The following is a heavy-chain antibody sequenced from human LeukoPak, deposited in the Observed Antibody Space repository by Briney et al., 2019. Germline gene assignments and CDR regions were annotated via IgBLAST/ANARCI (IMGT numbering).Heavy chain of an antibody. J-gene: IGHJ5*02. Sequence: ASVKVSCKASGYTFTSYYMHWVRQAPGQGLEWMGIINPSGGSTSYAQKFQGRVTMTRDTSTSTIYMELSSLRSEDTAVYYCARAQAWDSSDPNWFDPWGQGTLVTVSS. CDR3: ARAQAWDSSDPNWFDP. D-gene: IGHD6-19*01. V-gene: IGHV1-46*01. CDR1: GYTFTSYY. CDR2: INPSGGST.